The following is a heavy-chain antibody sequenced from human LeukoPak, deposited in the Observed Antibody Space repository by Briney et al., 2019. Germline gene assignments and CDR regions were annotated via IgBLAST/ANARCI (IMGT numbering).Heavy chain of an antibody. CDR2: IIPIFGIA. CDR3: ASGYCSSTSCYSYFDY. D-gene: IGHD2-2*03. CDR1: GGTFSSYA. J-gene: IGHJ4*02. Sequence: SVKVSCKASGGTFSSYAISWVRQAPGQGLEWMGRIIPIFGIANYAQKFQGRDTITADKSTSTAYMELSSLRSEDTAVYYCASGYCSSTSCYSYFDYWGQGTLVTVSS. V-gene: IGHV1-69*04.